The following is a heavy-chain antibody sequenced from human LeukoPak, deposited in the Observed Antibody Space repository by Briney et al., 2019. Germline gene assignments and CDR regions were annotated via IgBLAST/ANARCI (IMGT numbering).Heavy chain of an antibody. CDR3: VRDLILVDTPGDDFDY. CDR1: GFTFSNYW. CDR2: INVDGSVK. D-gene: IGHD4-23*01. Sequence: GGSLTLSCAASGFTFSNYWMHWVRQVPGKGLVWVSRINVDGSVKSYAASVKGRFTISRDNAKHTVSLQMNRLRAEDTAVYYCVRDLILVDTPGDDFDYWGQGALVTVSS. V-gene: IGHV3-74*01. J-gene: IGHJ4*02.